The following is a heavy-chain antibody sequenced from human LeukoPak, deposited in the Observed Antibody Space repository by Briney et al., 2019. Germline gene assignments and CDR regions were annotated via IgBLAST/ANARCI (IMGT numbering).Heavy chain of an antibody. D-gene: IGHD4-23*01. CDR2: ISWDGGNT. Sequence: GGSLRLSCAASGFTFDDYTMHWVRQAPGKGLEWVPLISWDGGNTYYADSVKGRFTISRDNRKNSLYLQMNSLRTEDTALYYCAKDQDYGGNSGYFDLWGRGTLVTVSS. J-gene: IGHJ2*01. CDR1: GFTFDDYT. V-gene: IGHV3-43*01. CDR3: AKDQDYGGNSGYFDL.